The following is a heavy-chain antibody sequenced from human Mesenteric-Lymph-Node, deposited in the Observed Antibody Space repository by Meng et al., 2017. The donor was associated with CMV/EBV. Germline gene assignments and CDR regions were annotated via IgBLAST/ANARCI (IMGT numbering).Heavy chain of an antibody. Sequence: GESLKISCAASGFSVSYNYMTWVRQAPGKGLEWVSLIYGGGSTYYADSVRGRFTISRDNSKNTLYLQMSSLRAEDTAVYYCARNRRGGMDVWGQGTTVTVSS. V-gene: IGHV3-53*01. J-gene: IGHJ6*02. CDR3: ARNRRGGMDV. CDR1: GFSVSYNY. CDR2: IYGGGST. D-gene: IGHD2/OR15-2a*01.